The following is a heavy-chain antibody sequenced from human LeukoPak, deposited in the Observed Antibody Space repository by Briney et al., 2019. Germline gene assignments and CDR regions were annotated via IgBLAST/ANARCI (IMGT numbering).Heavy chain of an antibody. CDR3: ARAGLYDSSGYYGGC. Sequence: GASVKVSCKASGYTFTSYGISWVRQAPGQGLEWMGWISAYNGNTNYAQKLQGRVTMTTDTSTSTAYMELRSLRSDDTAVYYCARAGLYDSSGYYGGCWGQGTLVTVSS. CDR1: GYTFTSYG. J-gene: IGHJ4*02. D-gene: IGHD3-22*01. CDR2: ISAYNGNT. V-gene: IGHV1-18*01.